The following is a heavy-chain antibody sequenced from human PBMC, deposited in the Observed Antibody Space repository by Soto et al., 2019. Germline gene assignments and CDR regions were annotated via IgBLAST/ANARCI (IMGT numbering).Heavy chain of an antibody. CDR1: GFTFSRSA. Sequence: SVKVSCQGSGFTFSRSAVQWVRQARGQGLEWIGWIVAASGKTDYSQIFQERVTIARDMSTSTAYMELSSLSSEDTAVYYCAATLDWGSYDFGGYPSWGQGTLVTVSS. CDR2: IVAASGKT. D-gene: IGHD3-22*01. J-gene: IGHJ4*02. V-gene: IGHV1-58*01. CDR3: AATLDWGSYDFGGYPS.